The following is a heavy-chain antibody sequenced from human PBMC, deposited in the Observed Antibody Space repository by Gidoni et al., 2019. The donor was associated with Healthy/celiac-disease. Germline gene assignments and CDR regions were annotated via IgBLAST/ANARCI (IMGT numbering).Heavy chain of an antibody. CDR3: ARGSLEGSLDY. CDR2: ISYDGSNK. CDR1: GFTFSSYA. V-gene: IGHV3-30-3*01. Sequence: QVQLVESGGGVVQPGGSLRLSCAASGFTFSSYAMHWVRQAPGKGLEWVAVISYDGSNKYYADSVKGRFTISRDNSKNTLYLQMNSLRAEDTAVYYCARGSLEGSLDYWGQGTLVTVSS. J-gene: IGHJ4*02.